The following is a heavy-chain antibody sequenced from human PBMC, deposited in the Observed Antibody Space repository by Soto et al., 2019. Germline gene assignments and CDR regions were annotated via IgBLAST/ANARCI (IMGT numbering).Heavy chain of an antibody. CDR3: ARDPRYCISTSCYRVSGSPGDY. CDR2: ISAYNGNT. CDR1: GYTFTSYG. J-gene: IGHJ4*02. D-gene: IGHD2-2*01. Sequence: QVQLVQSGAEVKKPGASVKVSCKASGYTFTSYGISWVRQAPGQGLEWMGWISAYNGNTNYAQKLQGRVTMTTDTSTSTAYMQLRSLRSDDTAVYYCARDPRYCISTSCYRVSGSPGDYWGQGTLVTVSS. V-gene: IGHV1-18*01.